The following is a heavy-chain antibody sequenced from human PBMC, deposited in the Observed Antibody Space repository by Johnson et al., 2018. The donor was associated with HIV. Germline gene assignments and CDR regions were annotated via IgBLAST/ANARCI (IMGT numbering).Heavy chain of an antibody. CDR2: IKSKTDGGTT. CDR3: ARVRPGDNWISGAFDI. J-gene: IGHJ3*02. Sequence: VQLVESGGGVVQPGGSLRLSCAASGFTFTNAWMSWVRQAPGKGLEWVGRIKSKTDGGTTDYAAPVKGRFTISRDDSKNTLYLQMNSLRAEDTALYYCARVRPGDNWISGAFDIWGQGTMVTVSS. CDR1: GFTFTNAW. V-gene: IGHV3-15*05. D-gene: IGHD1-20*01.